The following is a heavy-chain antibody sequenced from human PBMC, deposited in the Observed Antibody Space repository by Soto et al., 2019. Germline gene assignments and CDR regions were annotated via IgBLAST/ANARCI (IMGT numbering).Heavy chain of an antibody. D-gene: IGHD4-4*01. Sequence: SETLSRTCAVYCGSFSGYYWSWIRQPPWKGLEWIVEINHSGSTNYNPSLKSRVTISVETSKNQFSLKLSSVTAADTAVYYCARGTTKVIYYYYYGMEVWGQGTTVTVSS. J-gene: IGHJ6*01. CDR3: ARGTTKVIYYYYYGMEV. CDR2: INHSGST. CDR1: CGSFSGYY. V-gene: IGHV4-34*01.